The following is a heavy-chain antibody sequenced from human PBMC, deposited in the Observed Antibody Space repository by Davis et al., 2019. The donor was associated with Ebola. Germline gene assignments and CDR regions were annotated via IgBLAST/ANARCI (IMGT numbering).Heavy chain of an antibody. Sequence: PSETLSLTCAVYGGSFSNYYWTWIRQPPGKGLEWIGEVIHSGNTNYNASLKSRVTISVDTSKNQFSLRVNSVTAADTAVYFCARGDKVTPVGKRGLRHFDGFDSRGQGTLVTVSS. D-gene: IGHD6-13*01. V-gene: IGHV4-34*01. CDR3: ARGDKVTPVGKRGLRHFDGFDS. CDR2: VIHSGNT. CDR1: GGSFSNYY. J-gene: IGHJ4*02.